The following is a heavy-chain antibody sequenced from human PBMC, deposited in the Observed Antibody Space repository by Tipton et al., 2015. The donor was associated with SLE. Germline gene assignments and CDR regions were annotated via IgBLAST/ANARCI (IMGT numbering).Heavy chain of an antibody. CDR3: AKDRRELRAFDI. J-gene: IGHJ3*02. CDR2: ISGSGGHT. CDR1: GFPFSSYA. V-gene: IGHV3-23*01. D-gene: IGHD1-26*01. Sequence: SLRLSCTASGFPFSSYAMSWVRQAPGKGLEWVSDISGSGGHTYYADSVKGRFTISRDNSKNTLYLQMNSLRAEDTAVYYCAKDRRELRAFDIWGQGTMVTVSS.